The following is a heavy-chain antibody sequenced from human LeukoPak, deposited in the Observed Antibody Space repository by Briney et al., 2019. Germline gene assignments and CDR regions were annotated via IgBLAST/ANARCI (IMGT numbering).Heavy chain of an antibody. J-gene: IGHJ5*02. CDR2: IYYSGST. CDR1: GGSINDLY. V-gene: IGHV4-59*01. CDR3: ARAFGGRLGWFDP. Sequence: PSETLSLTCTVSGGSINDLYWNWFRQPPGKGLEWIGYIYYSGSTNYNPSLKSRVAISVDTSKNQFSLKLSSVTAADTAVYYCARAFGGRLGWFDPWGQGTLVTVSS. D-gene: IGHD5-12*01.